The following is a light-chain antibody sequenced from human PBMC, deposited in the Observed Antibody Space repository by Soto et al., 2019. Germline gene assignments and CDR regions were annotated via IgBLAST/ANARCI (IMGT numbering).Light chain of an antibody. CDR2: DAS. J-gene: IGKJ5*01. V-gene: IGKV1-33*01. Sequence: DIQMTQSPSSLSASVGDRVTITCQASHDIKDFLNWFQEKPGKAPKLLIYDASNLQTGVPSRFSGSGSGTHFTVTISSLQPEDIATYYCQRYDSLPPTFGQGTRLDIK. CDR1: HDIKDF. CDR3: QRYDSLPPT.